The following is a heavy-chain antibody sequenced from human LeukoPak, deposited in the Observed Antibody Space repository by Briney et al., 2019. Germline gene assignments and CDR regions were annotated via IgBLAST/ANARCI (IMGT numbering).Heavy chain of an antibody. CDR2: INSDGSST. V-gene: IGHV3-74*01. Sequence: GGSLRLSCAASGFTFRSYWMNWVRQAPGKGLVWVSRINSDGSSTTYADSVKGRFTISRDNAKNTLNLQMNSLRAEDTAVYYCASGYGYYFDYWGQGTLVTVSS. D-gene: IGHD5-12*01. J-gene: IGHJ4*02. CDR3: ASGYGYYFDY. CDR1: GFTFRSYW.